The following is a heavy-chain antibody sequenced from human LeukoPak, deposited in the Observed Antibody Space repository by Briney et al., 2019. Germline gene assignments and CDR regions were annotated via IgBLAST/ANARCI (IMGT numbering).Heavy chain of an antibody. D-gene: IGHD5-18*01. CDR3: ATDKGYTSGHAFDH. Sequence: QSGGSLRLSCAASGFTFSSYAMSWVRQAPGKGLEWVSVISGSGGSTYYADSVKGRFTISRDNSKNTLYLQMNGLRAEDTAVYYCATDKGYTSGHAFDHWGQGTLVIVSS. CDR1: GFTFSSYA. V-gene: IGHV3-23*01. CDR2: ISGSGGST. J-gene: IGHJ4*02.